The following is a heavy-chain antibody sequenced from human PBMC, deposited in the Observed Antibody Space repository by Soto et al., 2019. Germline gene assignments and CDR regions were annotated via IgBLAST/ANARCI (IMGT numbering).Heavy chain of an antibody. CDR3: ARSMGPGYCISNTCLRWSAP. CDR2: IYWNDDK. Sequence: QITLKESGPTLVKPTQTLTLTCTFPGFSLSTGGVGVGWIRQPPGKGLEWLAVIYWNDDKRYRPSLKSRPTITKVTSKSQVVLTMTDMDPVDTATYYCARSMGPGYCISNTCLRWSAPWRRGTLGTVS. CDR1: GFSLSTGGVG. J-gene: IGHJ5*02. D-gene: IGHD2-2*03. V-gene: IGHV2-5*01.